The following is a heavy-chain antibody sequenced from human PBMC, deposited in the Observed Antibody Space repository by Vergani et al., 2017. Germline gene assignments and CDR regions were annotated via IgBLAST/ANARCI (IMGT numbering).Heavy chain of an antibody. V-gene: IGHV3-21*01. CDR2: ISSSSSYI. CDR1: GFTFGSYS. CDR3: AREANLRFLVWLLSDAFYI. J-gene: IGHJ3*02. D-gene: IGHD3-3*01. Sequence: EVQLVESGGGLVKPGGSLRLSCAASGFTFGSYSMNWVRQAPGKGLEWVSSISSSSSYIYYADSVKGRFTITRDNAKNSLYLQMNSLRAEDTAVYYCAREANLRFLVWLLSDAFYIWGQGTMVTVSS.